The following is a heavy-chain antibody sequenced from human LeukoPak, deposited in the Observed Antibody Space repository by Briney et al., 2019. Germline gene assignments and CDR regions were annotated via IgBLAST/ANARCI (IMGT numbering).Heavy chain of an antibody. J-gene: IGHJ3*02. V-gene: IGHV4-59*01. CDR2: IYYSGST. D-gene: IGHD3-10*02. CDR1: GGSISSYY. CDR3: ARDLSFVRGVPLAFDI. Sequence: PSETLSLTCTVSGGSISSYYWSWIRQPPGKGLEWIGYIYYSGSTNYNPSLKSRVTISVDTSKNQFSLKLSSVTAADTAVYYCARDLSFVRGVPLAFDIWGQGQWSPSLQ.